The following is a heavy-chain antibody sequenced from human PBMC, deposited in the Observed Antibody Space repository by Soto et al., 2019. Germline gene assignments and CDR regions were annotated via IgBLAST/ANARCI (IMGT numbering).Heavy chain of an antibody. V-gene: IGHV4-30-4*01. D-gene: IGHD1-26*01. J-gene: IGHJ5*02. Sequence: SQTLSLTCTVSGGSISSGDYFWSWIRQPPGKGLEWIGYIYYSGSTYYNPSLKSRVTISLATSKNQFSLELSSVTAADTAVYYCARWDQLEWFDPWGEGTLVTVSS. CDR3: ARWDQLEWFDP. CDR2: IYYSGST. CDR1: GGSISSGDYF.